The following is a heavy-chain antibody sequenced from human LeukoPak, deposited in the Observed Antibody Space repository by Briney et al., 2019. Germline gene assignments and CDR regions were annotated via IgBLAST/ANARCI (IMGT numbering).Heavy chain of an antibody. J-gene: IGHJ4*02. CDR3: TTDNYDSSGYYDY. CDR2: IKSKTDGGAT. V-gene: IGHV3-15*01. D-gene: IGHD3-22*01. CDR1: GFTFSNAW. Sequence: PGGSLRLSCAASGFTFSNAWMSWVRQAPGKGLEWVGRIKSKTDGGATDYAAPVKGRFTISRDDSKNTLYLQMNSLKTEDTAVYYCTTDNYDSSGYYDYWGQGTLVTVSS.